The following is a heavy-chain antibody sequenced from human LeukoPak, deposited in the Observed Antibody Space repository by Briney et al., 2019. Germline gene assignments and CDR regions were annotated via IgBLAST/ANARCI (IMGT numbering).Heavy chain of an antibody. J-gene: IGHJ4*02. CDR3: AKGGYSYGYAY. D-gene: IGHD5-18*01. Sequence: GGSLRLSCAASGFTFSSYAMSWVRQAPGKGLKWVSAISGSGGSTYYADSVKGRFTISRDNSKNTLYLQMNSLRAEDTAVYYCAKGGYSYGYAYWGQGTLVTVSS. CDR1: GFTFSSYA. V-gene: IGHV3-23*01. CDR2: ISGSGGST.